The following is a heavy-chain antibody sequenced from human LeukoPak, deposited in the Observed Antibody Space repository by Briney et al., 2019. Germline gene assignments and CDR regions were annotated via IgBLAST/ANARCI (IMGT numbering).Heavy chain of an antibody. CDR3: ARGRTPLLRAYYYYYYYMDV. D-gene: IGHD2/OR15-2a*01. CDR2: INHSGST. J-gene: IGHJ6*03. V-gene: IGHV4-34*01. Sequence: SDTLSLTCAVYGGSFSGYYWSWIRQPPGKGLEWIGEINHSGSTNYNPSLKSRVTISVDTSKNQFSLKLSSVTAADTAVYYCARGRTPLLRAYYYYYYYMDVWGKGTTVTVSS. CDR1: GGSFSGYY.